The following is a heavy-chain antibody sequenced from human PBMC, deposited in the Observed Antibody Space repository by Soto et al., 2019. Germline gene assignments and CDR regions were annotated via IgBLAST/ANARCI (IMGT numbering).Heavy chain of an antibody. Sequence: QVQLVQSGAEVKKPGASVKVSCKASGYTFTSYGISWVRQAPGQGLEWMGWISAYNGNTNYAQKLQGRVTMTTDTSTSTAYMEMRSLRSDDTAVYYCATSREPHLQTLGMDVWGQGTTVTVSS. J-gene: IGHJ6*02. CDR2: ISAYNGNT. CDR3: ATSREPHLQTLGMDV. D-gene: IGHD1-1*01. V-gene: IGHV1-18*01. CDR1: GYTFTSYG.